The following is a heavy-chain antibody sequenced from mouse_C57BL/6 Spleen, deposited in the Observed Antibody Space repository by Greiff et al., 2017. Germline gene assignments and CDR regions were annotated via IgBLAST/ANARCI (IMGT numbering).Heavy chain of an antibody. CDR2: IDPEAGET. J-gene: IGHJ1*03. D-gene: IGHD1-1*01. V-gene: IGHV14-2*01. CDR1: GFNIKDYY. CDR3: ARLGTTVTANWYFDV. Sequence: DVQLQESGAELVKPGASVKLSCTASGFNIKDYYMHWVKQRTEQGLEWIGRIDPEAGETKYAPKFQGKSTITANTSSNTAYLQLSSLTSEDTAVYYCARLGTTVTANWYFDVWGTGTTVTVSS.